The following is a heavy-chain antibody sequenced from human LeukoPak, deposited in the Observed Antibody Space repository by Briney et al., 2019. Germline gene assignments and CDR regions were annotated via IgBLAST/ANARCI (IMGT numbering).Heavy chain of an antibody. CDR2: ISYDGDKQ. Sequence: GGSLRLSCAATGFTFNTFAMHWVRQAPGKGLEWLGLISYDGDKQIYPASVKGRFSFSRDNSNNTLYLQMNNLRPEDTALYYCARESHEGATRAYNWFDPWGQGTLVTVSS. CDR1: GFTFNTFA. D-gene: IGHD1-26*01. J-gene: IGHJ5*02. CDR3: ARESHEGATRAYNWFDP. V-gene: IGHV3-30-3*01.